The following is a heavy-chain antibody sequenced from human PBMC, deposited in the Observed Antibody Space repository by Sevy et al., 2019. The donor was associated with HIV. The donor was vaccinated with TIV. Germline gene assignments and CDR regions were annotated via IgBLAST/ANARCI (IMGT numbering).Heavy chain of an antibody. V-gene: IGHV1-8*01. Sequence: ASVKVSCRASGYTFTSYDIHWVRQTTGQGLEWMGWMSPNSGNTGYAQKFQGRVTMTRYTSKGTAYMELSSLRSDDTAVYYCVRILSTSYYNYHALDVWGQGTTVTVSS. D-gene: IGHD2-2*01. J-gene: IGHJ6*02. CDR3: VRILSTSYYNYHALDV. CDR2: MSPNSGNT. CDR1: GYTFTSYD.